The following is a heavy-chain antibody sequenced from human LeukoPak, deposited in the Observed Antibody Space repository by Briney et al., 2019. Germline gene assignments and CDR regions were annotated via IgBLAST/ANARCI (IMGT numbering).Heavy chain of an antibody. D-gene: IGHD3-10*01. Sequence: SVKVSCKASGGTFSSYAISWVRQAPGQGLEWMGRIVPIFGTANYAQKFQGRVTITTDESTSTAYMELSSLRSEDTAVYYCARSNYGSGSSAIDYWGQGTLVTVSS. V-gene: IGHV1-69*05. CDR3: ARSNYGSGSSAIDY. CDR2: IVPIFGTA. CDR1: GGTFSSYA. J-gene: IGHJ4*02.